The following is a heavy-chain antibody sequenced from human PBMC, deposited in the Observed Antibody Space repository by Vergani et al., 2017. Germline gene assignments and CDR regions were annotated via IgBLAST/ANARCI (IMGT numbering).Heavy chain of an antibody. D-gene: IGHD6-6*01. J-gene: IGHJ4*02. CDR1: GGSFSGYY. CDR2: INHSGST. CDR3: ASQVRSSSPS. Sequence: QVQLQESGPGLVKPSETLSLTCAVYGGSFSGYYWSWIRQPPGKGLEWIGEINHSGSTNYNPSLKSRVTISVDTSKNQFSLKLSSVTAADTAVYYCASQVRSSSPSWGQGTLVTVSS. V-gene: IGHV4-34*01.